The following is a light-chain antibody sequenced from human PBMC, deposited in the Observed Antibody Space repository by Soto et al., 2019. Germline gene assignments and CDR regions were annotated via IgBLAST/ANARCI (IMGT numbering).Light chain of an antibody. Sequence: EIVLTQSPGTLSLSPGERATLSCRASQSVSSNYLAWYQQKPGQAPRLLIYGASSRATGIPDRFIGSGSGKDFTLTISRLEPEDFAVHYCQQYGGSPRVTFGGGTKVEIK. J-gene: IGKJ4*01. V-gene: IGKV3-20*01. CDR2: GAS. CDR1: QSVSSNY. CDR3: QQYGGSPRVT.